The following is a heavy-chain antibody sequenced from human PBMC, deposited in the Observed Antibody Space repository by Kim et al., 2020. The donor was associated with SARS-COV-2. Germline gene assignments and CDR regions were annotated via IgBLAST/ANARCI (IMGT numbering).Heavy chain of an antibody. V-gene: IGHV3-30*02. Sequence: YADSAKGRFTISRDDYKDTLYLPMTSLRAEATAVYYCATERQKWLEDSFDIWGQGTMVTVSS. CDR3: ATERQKWLEDSFDI. J-gene: IGHJ3*02. D-gene: IGHD5-18*01.